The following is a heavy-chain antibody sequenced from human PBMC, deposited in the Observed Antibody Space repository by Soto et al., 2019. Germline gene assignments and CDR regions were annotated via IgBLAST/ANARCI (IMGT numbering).Heavy chain of an antibody. CDR2: INAGNGNT. CDR1: GYTFTSYA. D-gene: IGHD6-19*01. V-gene: IGHV1-3*01. Sequence: GASVKVSFKASGYTFTSYAMHWVRQAPGQGLEWMGWINAGNGNTKYSQKFQGRVTITRDTSASTAYMELSSLRSEDTAVYYCAGGPYSSGWYPSYYYYGMDVWGQGTTVTVSS. J-gene: IGHJ6*02. CDR3: AGGPYSSGWYPSYYYYGMDV.